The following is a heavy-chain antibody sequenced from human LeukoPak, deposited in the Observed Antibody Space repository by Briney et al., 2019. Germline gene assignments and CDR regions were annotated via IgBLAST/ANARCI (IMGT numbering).Heavy chain of an antibody. J-gene: IGHJ4*02. D-gene: IGHD2-2*01. V-gene: IGHV7-4-1*02. CDR1: GYTFTSYA. Sequence: ASVKFSCKASGYTFTSYAMNWVRQAPGQGLEWMGWINTNTGNPTYAQGFTGRFVFSLDTSVSTAYLQISSLKAEDTAVYYCWSTATWEVVPAAIVDAFDYWGQGTLVTVSS. CDR2: INTNTGNP. CDR3: WSTATWEVVPAAIVDAFDY.